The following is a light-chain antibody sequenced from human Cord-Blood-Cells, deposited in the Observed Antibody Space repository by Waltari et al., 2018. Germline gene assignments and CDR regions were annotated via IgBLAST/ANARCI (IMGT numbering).Light chain of an antibody. V-gene: IGLV2-14*01. J-gene: IGLJ1*01. CDR2: DVS. Sequence: QSALTQPASVSGSPGQSITISCTGTSSDVGGYNYVSWYQQHPGKAPKLMLYDVSKRPSGVSNRFSGSTSGNTASLTISGLQAEDEADYYCSSYTSSSTYVFGTGTKVTVL. CDR3: SSYTSSSTYV. CDR1: SSDVGGYNY.